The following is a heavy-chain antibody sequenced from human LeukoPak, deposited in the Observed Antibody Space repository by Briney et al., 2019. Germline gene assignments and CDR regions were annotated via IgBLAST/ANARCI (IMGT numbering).Heavy chain of an antibody. V-gene: IGHV4-34*01. CDR2: INHSGST. D-gene: IGHD3-10*01. J-gene: IGHJ4*02. CDR1: GGSFSGYY. CDR3: ARGLLLWFGELSFFDY. Sequence: SETLSLTCAVYGGSFSGYYWSWIRQPPGKGLEWIGEINHSGSTNYNPSLKSRVTISVGTSKNQFSLKLSSVTAADTAVYYCARGLLLWFGELSFFDYWGQGTLVTVSS.